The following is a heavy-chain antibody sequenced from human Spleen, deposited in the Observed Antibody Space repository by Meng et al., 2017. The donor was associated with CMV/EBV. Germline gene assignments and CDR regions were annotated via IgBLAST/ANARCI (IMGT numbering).Heavy chain of an antibody. J-gene: IGHJ4*02. CDR3: AREITGTDTPYYLDY. D-gene: IGHD1-1*01. Sequence: ASVKVSCKASGYTFITYGINWVRQAPGQGLEWMGWVSGYNGNTNYAQKFQGRLTLTADTSTSTVYMELRSLRSDDMAVYYCAREITGTDTPYYLDYWGQGTLVTVSS. V-gene: IGHV1-18*03. CDR2: VSGYNGNT. CDR1: GYTFITYG.